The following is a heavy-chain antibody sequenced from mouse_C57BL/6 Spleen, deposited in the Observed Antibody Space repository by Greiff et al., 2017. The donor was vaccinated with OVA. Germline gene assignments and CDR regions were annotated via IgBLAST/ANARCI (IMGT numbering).Heavy chain of an antibody. J-gene: IGHJ4*01. D-gene: IGHD2-4*01. CDR2: IWSGGST. CDR3: ARIYDYDLYYAMDY. Sequence: VQLQQSGPGLVQPSQSLSITCTVSGFSLTSYGVHWVRQSPGKGLEWLGVIWSGGSTDYNAAFMSRLSITKDNSKSQVFFKMNSLQADDTAIYYCARIYDYDLYYAMDYWGQGTSVTVSS. V-gene: IGHV2-5*01. CDR1: GFSLTSYG.